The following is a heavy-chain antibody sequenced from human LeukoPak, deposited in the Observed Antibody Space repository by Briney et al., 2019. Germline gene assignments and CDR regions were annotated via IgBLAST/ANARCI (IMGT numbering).Heavy chain of an antibody. CDR3: AREGREKVAAITNRYYNYYLDL. Sequence: PGGSLRLSCAASGFTFSSYWMHWVRQAPGKGLEWVSYISSSSSPIYYADSVKGRFTISRDNAKNSLFLQMNSLRAEDTAVYYCAREGREKVAAITNRYYNYYLDLWGKGTTVTVSS. J-gene: IGHJ6*03. CDR2: ISSSSSPI. V-gene: IGHV3-48*01. D-gene: IGHD5-12*01. CDR1: GFTFSSYW.